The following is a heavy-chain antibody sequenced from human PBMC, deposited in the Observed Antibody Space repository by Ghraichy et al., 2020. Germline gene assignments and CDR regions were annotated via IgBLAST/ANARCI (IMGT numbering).Heavy chain of an antibody. Sequence: SQTLSLTCAISGDSVSGNSAAWNWIRQSPSRGLEWLGRTYYRSKWYNQYAVSLKSLITISADTSTNHVSLQLNSVTPEDAAVYFCARWVHDAGYFDSWGQGTLVTVSS. J-gene: IGHJ4*02. CDR1: GDSVSGNSAA. CDR3: ARWVHDAGYFDS. V-gene: IGHV6-1*01. D-gene: IGHD1-1*01. CDR2: TYYRSKWYN.